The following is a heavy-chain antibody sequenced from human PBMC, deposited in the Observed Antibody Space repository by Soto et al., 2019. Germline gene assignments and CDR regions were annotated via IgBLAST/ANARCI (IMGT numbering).Heavy chain of an antibody. V-gene: IGHV1-8*01. CDR2: MNPNSGNT. CDR1: GYTFTSYD. D-gene: IGHD3-22*01. Sequence: GASVKVSCKASGYTFTSYDINWVRQATGQGLEWMGWMNPNSGNTGYAQKFRGRVTMTRNTSISTAYMELSSLRSEDTAVYYCARVPYYDSSGYYPFGYWGQGTLVTVYS. J-gene: IGHJ4*02. CDR3: ARVPYYDSSGYYPFGY.